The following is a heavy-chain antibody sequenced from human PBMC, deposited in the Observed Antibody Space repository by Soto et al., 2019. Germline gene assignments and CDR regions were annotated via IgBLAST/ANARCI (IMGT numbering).Heavy chain of an antibody. D-gene: IGHD5-12*01. Sequence: PSETLSLTCTVSGGSISSYYWSWIRQTPGKGLEWIGYIYYSGSTNYNPSLKSRVTISVDTSKNQFSLKLSSVTAADTAVYYCARVRRRDGYIFDYWGQGTLVTVSS. CDR3: ARVRRRDGYIFDY. CDR2: IYYSGST. V-gene: IGHV4-59*01. J-gene: IGHJ4*02. CDR1: GGSISSYY.